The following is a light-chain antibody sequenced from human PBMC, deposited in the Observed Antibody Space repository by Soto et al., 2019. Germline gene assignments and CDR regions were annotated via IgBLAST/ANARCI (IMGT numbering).Light chain of an antibody. J-gene: IGLJ2*01. CDR2: GNT. CDR1: GSNIGAGFD. V-gene: IGLV1-40*01. Sequence: QSVLTQPPSLSGAPGQTIIISCTGGGSNIGAGFDVHWYQQLPGTAPKLLIYGNTNRPSGVPDRFSGSKSGTSASLVITGLQAEDEADYYCQSYDTGLRGPVVFGGGTKLTVL. CDR3: QSYDTGLRGPVV.